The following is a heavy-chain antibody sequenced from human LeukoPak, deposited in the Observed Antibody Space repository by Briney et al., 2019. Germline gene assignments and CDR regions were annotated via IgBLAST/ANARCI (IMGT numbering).Heavy chain of an antibody. CDR1: GYTYTSYY. J-gene: IGHJ4*02. CDR2: INPSGGST. V-gene: IGHV1-46*01. D-gene: IGHD4-17*01. CDR3: ARSNYGDYFDY. Sequence: ASVKVSFKASGYTYTSYYMHWVRQAPGQGLEWMGIINPSGGSTSYAQKFQGRVTMTRDTSTSTVYMELSSLRSEDTAVYYCARSNYGDYFDYWGQGTLVTVSS.